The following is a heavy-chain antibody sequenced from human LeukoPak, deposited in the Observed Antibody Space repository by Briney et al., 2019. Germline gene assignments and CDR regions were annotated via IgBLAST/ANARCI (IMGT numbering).Heavy chain of an antibody. V-gene: IGHV4-39*01. Sequence: SETLSLTCTVSAGSISSSSYYWGWIRQPPGMGLEWIGSIYYSGSTYYNPSLKSRVTISVDTSKNQFSLKLSSVTAADTAAYYCARHDWATRDYYYYYMDVWGKGTTVTVSS. D-gene: IGHD2-15*01. CDR1: AGSISSSSYY. CDR3: ARHDWATRDYYYYYMDV. J-gene: IGHJ6*03. CDR2: IYYSGST.